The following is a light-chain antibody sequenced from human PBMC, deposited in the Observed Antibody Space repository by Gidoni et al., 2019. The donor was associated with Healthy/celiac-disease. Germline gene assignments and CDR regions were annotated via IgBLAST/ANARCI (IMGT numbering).Light chain of an antibody. V-gene: IGLV2-14*01. CDR1: SSDVGGYNY. J-gene: IGLJ2*01. Sequence: QSALTQPASVSGSPGQPITISCTGTSSDVGGYNYVSWYQQHPGKAPKLMIYDVSNRPSGVSTRFSGSKSGNTASLTISGLQAEDEADYYCSSYTSSSTPVVFGGGTKLTVL. CDR3: SSYTSSSTPVV. CDR2: DVS.